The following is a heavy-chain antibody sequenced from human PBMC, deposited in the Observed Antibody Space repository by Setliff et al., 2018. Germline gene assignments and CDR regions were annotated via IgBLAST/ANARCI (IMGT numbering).Heavy chain of an antibody. CDR2: SNHGGST. V-gene: IGHV4-34*01. J-gene: IGHJ4*02. CDR3: ARGSGRGYSYGLFDY. D-gene: IGHD5-18*01. Sequence: PSETLSLTCSVSGESFSNNYWSWIRQTPGKGLEWIGESNHGGSTTYHPSLKSRLTMSVDVSRDQFSLELSSVTAADTAVYFCARGSGRGYSYGLFDYWGQGSLVTVSS. CDR1: GESFSNNY.